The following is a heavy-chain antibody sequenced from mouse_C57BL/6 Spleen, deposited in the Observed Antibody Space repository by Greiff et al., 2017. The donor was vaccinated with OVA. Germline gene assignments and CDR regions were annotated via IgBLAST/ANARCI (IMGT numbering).Heavy chain of an antibody. J-gene: IGHJ3*01. CDR2: SRNKANDYTT. CDR3: ARDYYGSSYGFAY. CDR1: GFTFSDFY. V-gene: IGHV7-1*01. D-gene: IGHD1-1*01. Sequence: EVKLVESGGGLVQSGRSLRLSCATSGFTFSDFYMEWVRQAPGKGLEWIAASRNKANDYTTEYSASVKGRFIVSRDTSQSILYLQMNALRAEDTAIYYCARDYYGSSYGFAYWGQGTLVTVSA.